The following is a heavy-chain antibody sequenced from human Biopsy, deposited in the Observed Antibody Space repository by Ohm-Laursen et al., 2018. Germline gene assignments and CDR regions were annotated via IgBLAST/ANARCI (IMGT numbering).Heavy chain of an antibody. CDR2: IIPMFGTA. D-gene: IGHD1-26*01. CDR1: GGTFINYA. CDR3: ARGPHSGSHSCFDY. Sequence: ESSVKVSCKVSGGTFINYAISWVRQAPGQGLEWMGGIIPMFGTANYAQMFQGRVTISADESTSTSYMELGSLTTEDTAIYYCARGPHSGSHSCFDYWGRGTLVTVSS. J-gene: IGHJ4*02. V-gene: IGHV1-69*01.